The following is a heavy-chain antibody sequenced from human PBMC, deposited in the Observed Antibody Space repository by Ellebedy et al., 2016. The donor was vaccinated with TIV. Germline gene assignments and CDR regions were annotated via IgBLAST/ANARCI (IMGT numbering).Heavy chain of an antibody. CDR1: GFTFSSYE. Sequence: LSLTCAASGFTFSSYEMNWVRQAPGEGLVWVSRITRDGSTSNYVDSVKGRFTISRDNAKNTLYLQMNSLRDGDTAVYYCARANNLDLWGQGTLVTVSS. J-gene: IGHJ5*02. CDR2: ITRDGSTS. CDR3: ARANNLDL. D-gene: IGHD5-24*01. V-gene: IGHV3-74*01.